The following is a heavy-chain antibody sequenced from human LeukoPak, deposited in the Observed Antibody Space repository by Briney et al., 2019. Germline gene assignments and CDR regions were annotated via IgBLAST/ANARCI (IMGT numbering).Heavy chain of an antibody. D-gene: IGHD2-2*01. Sequence: GGSLRLSCAASGFTFSSYGMHWVRQAPGKGLEWVAVISYDGSNKYYADSVKGRFTISRDNSKNTLYLQMNSLRAEDTAVYYCAKSEVPDGPGRYFDYWGQGTLVTVSS. CDR2: ISYDGSNK. J-gene: IGHJ4*02. CDR3: AKSEVPDGPGRYFDY. V-gene: IGHV3-30*18. CDR1: GFTFSSYG.